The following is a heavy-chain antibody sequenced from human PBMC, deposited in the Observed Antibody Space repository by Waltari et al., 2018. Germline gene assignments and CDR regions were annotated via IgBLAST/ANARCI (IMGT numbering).Heavy chain of an antibody. CDR1: GYSISSGYY. V-gene: IGHV4-38-2*01. D-gene: IGHD3-9*01. Sequence: QVQLQESGPGLVKPSETLSLTCAVSGYSISSGYYWGWIRQPPGKGLEWIGSIYHSGSTYYNPSLKSRVTISVDTSKNQFSLKLSSVTAADTAVYYCARRGDILTSYYFDYWGQGTLVTVSS. CDR2: IYHSGST. CDR3: ARRGDILTSYYFDY. J-gene: IGHJ4*02.